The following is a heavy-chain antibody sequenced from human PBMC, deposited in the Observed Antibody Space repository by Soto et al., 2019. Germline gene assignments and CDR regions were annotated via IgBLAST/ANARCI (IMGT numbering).Heavy chain of an antibody. J-gene: IGHJ4*02. CDR1: GFTFSSYS. CDR3: ARDLPITFGGVIVNG. D-gene: IGHD3-16*02. Sequence: GGSLRLSCAASGFTFSSYSMNWVRQAPGKGLEWVSSISSSSSYIYYADSVKGRFTISRDNAKNSLYLQMNSLRAEDTAVYYCARDLPITFGGVIVNGWGQGTLVTVSS. V-gene: IGHV3-21*01. CDR2: ISSSSSYI.